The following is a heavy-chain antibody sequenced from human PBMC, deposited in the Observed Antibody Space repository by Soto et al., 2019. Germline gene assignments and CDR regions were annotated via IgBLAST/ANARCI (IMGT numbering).Heavy chain of an antibody. CDR1: GGSVSSGSYY. J-gene: IGHJ6*02. Sequence: SATLSLTCTVSGGSVSSGSYYWSWIRQPPWKGLEWIGYIYYSGSTNYNPSLKSRVTISVDTAKNQFSLKLSSVTAADTAMSFCKIYPHNDPKFAYHGMEVWGQRTTVTVSS. CDR2: IYYSGST. D-gene: IGHD2-2*02. V-gene: IGHV4-61*01. CDR3: KIYPHNDPKFAYHGMEV.